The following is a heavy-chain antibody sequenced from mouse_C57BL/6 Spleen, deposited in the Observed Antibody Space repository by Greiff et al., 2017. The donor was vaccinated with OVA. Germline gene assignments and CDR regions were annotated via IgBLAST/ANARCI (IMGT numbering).Heavy chain of an antibody. J-gene: IGHJ3*01. CDR3: TTMGDYYGSSYVGFAY. CDR2: IDPEDGDT. D-gene: IGHD1-1*01. Sequence: EVKLQESGAELVRPGASVKLSCTASGFNIKDYYMHWVKQRPEQGLEWIGRIDPEDGDTEYAPKFQGKATMTADTSSNTAYLQLSSLTSEDTAVYYCTTMGDYYGSSYVGFAYWGQGTLVTVSA. CDR1: GFNIKDYY. V-gene: IGHV14-1*01.